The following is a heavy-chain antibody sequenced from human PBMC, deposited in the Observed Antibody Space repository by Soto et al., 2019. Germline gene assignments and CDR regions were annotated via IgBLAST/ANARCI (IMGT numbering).Heavy chain of an antibody. CDR1: GFTFSGYS. J-gene: IGHJ4*02. V-gene: IGHV3-33*08. CDR2: ICNDGSSK. D-gene: IGHD4-17*01. Sequence: GGSLRLSCAASGFTFSGYSMNWVRQAPGKGLEWVAVICNDGSSKYYADSVKGRFTISRDNSRNTLYLQMNSLRAEDTAVYYCARSGYGDYWSLDYWGQGTLVTVSS. CDR3: ARSGYGDYWSLDY.